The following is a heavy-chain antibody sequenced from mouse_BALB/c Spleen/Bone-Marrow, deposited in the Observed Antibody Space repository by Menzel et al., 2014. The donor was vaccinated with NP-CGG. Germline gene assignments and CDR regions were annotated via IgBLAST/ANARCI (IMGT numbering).Heavy chain of an antibody. CDR3: ARLSYYGRFAY. CDR1: GFDFSRYW. J-gene: IGHJ3*01. D-gene: IGHD1-1*01. CDR2: INPDSSTI. V-gene: IGHV4-1*02. Sequence: DVKLQESGGGLVQPGGSLKLSCVASGFDFSRYWMSWVRQAPGKGLEWIGEINPDSSTINYTPSLKYKFIISRDNAKNTLYLQMSKVRSEDTALYYCARLSYYGRFAYWGQGTLVTVPA.